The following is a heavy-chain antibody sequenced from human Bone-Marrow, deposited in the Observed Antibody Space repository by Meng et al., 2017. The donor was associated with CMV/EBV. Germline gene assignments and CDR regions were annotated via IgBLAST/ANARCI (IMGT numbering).Heavy chain of an antibody. CDR3: ARDFGVDTAMVTTLNDY. J-gene: IGHJ4*02. CDR2: ISSSGSTI. V-gene: IGHV3-11*04. CDR1: GFTFSDYY. D-gene: IGHD5-18*01. Sequence: GGSLRLSCAASGFTFSDYYMSWIRQAPGKGLEWVSYISSSGSTIYYADSVKGRFTISRDNAKNSLYLQMNSLRAEDTAVYYCARDFGVDTAMVTTLNDYCGQGTLVTVSS.